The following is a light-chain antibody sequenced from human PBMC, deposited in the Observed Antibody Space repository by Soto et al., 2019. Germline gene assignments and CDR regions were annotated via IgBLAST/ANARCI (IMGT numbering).Light chain of an antibody. V-gene: IGKV1-33*01. CDR3: QQAFT. CDR2: DTS. J-gene: IGKJ3*01. CDR1: QDLSNH. Sequence: DIQMTQSPSSLSASVGDRITITCRTSQDLSNHFNWYQQKAGKAPKLLISDTSSLETGVPSRFSGSGSGTDYSFTISSLQPEDFATYYCQQAFTFGPGTKVDIK.